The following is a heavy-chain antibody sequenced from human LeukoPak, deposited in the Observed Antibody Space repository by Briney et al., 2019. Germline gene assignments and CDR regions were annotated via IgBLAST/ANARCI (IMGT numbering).Heavy chain of an antibody. J-gene: IGHJ4*02. V-gene: IGHV3-7*01. CDR1: GFTFSSFW. Sequence: GGSLRLSCAASGFTFSSFWMNWVRQAPGKGLEWVGSIKLDGSEKKYVESVKGRFTISRDNSKNTLYLQMNSLRAEDTAVYYCAKESYVWGSYRFSLDYWGQGTLVTVSS. CDR2: IKLDGSEK. D-gene: IGHD3-16*02. CDR3: AKESYVWGSYRFSLDY.